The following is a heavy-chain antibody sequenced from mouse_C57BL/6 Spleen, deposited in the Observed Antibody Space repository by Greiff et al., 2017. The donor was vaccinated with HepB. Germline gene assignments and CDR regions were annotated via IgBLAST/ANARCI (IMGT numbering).Heavy chain of an antibody. Sequence: QVQLQQSGAELVKPGASVKISCKASGYAFSSYWMNWVKQRPGKGLEWIGQIYPGDGDTNYNGKFKGKATLTADKSSSTAYMQLSSLTSEDSAVYFCARPPSTVVATDYFDYWGQGTTLTVSS. CDR2: IYPGDGDT. D-gene: IGHD1-1*01. CDR3: ARPPSTVVATDYFDY. CDR1: GYAFSSYW. V-gene: IGHV1-80*01. J-gene: IGHJ2*01.